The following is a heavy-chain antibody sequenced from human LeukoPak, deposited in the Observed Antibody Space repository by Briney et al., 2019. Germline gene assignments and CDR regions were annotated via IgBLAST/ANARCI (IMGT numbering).Heavy chain of an antibody. CDR3: ARDLGIAAEELWYFDL. Sequence: GASVKVSCKASGYTFTSYGISWVRQAPGQGLEWMGWISAYNGNTNYAQKLQGRVTMTTDTSTSTAYMELRSLRSDGTAVYYCARDLGIAAEELWYFDLWGRGTLVTVSS. D-gene: IGHD6-13*01. V-gene: IGHV1-18*01. J-gene: IGHJ2*01. CDR2: ISAYNGNT. CDR1: GYTFTSYG.